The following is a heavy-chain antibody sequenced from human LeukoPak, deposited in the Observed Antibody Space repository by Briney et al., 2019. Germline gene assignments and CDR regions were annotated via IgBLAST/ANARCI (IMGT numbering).Heavy chain of an antibody. Sequence: SGPTLVNPTQTLTLTCTFSGFSLSTSGVGVGWIRQPPGKALEWLALIYWDDDKRYSPSLKSRLTITKDTSKNQVVLTMTNMDPVDTATYYCAHRYLHCSGGSCYSPDAQFDYWGQGTLVTVSS. CDR1: GFSLSTSGVG. V-gene: IGHV2-5*02. J-gene: IGHJ4*02. CDR3: AHRYLHCSGGSCYSPDAQFDY. D-gene: IGHD2-15*01. CDR2: IYWDDDK.